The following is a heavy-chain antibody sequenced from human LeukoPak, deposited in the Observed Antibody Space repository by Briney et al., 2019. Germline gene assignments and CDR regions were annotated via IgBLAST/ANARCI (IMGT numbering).Heavy chain of an antibody. V-gene: IGHV1-46*01. Sequence: ASVKVSCKASGYTFTSYYMHWVRQAPGQGLEWMGIINPSGGSTSYAQKFHGRVTMTRDMSTSTVYMELSSLRSEDTAVYYCARDTSYDSIGYYGWFDPWGQGTLVTVSS. D-gene: IGHD3-22*01. CDR3: ARDTSYDSIGYYGWFDP. CDR1: GYTFTSYY. CDR2: INPSGGST. J-gene: IGHJ5*02.